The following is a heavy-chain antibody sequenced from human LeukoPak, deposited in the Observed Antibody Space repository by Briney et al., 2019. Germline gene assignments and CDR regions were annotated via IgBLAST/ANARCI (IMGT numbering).Heavy chain of an antibody. CDR2: IYYSGST. CDR3: ATQGSGYKYYYYYYYMDV. D-gene: IGHD3-22*01. Sequence: PSGTLSLTCAVSGGSISSSNWWSWVRQPPGKGLEWIGSIYYSGSTYYNPSLKSRVTISVDTSKNQFSLKLSSVTAADTAVYYCATQGSGYKYYYYYYYMDVWGKGTTVTVSS. J-gene: IGHJ6*03. V-gene: IGHV4-4*02. CDR1: GGSISSSNW.